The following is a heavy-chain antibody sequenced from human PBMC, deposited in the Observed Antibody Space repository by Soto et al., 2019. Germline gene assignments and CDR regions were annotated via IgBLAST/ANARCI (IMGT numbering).Heavy chain of an antibody. CDR3: ARGKNSFDL. Sequence: SWVASGFTFSAYWMDWVRQAQGQGLEWVARITSKSRGLITVYAASAAGRFTISRDDSQTSVYLQLNNLKTEDTAVYYCARGKNSFDLWGRGTLVTVS. CDR2: ITSKSRGLIT. CDR1: GFTFSAYW. V-gene: IGHV3-72*01. J-gene: IGHJ2*01.